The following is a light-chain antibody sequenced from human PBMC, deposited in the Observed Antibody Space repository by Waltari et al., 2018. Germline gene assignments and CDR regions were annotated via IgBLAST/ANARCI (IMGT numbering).Light chain of an antibody. CDR2: GAS. Sequence: EIVLTQSTGTLSLSPGETATLSCRASKSVKSEYLTWYQQKPGQAPRLLVYGASSRATGIPDRFSGSGSGTDFTLTIRRLEPEDFAVFYCLQWGGSQWTFGQGTRVEVK. J-gene: IGKJ1*01. CDR3: LQWGGSQWT. V-gene: IGKV3-20*01. CDR1: KSVKSEY.